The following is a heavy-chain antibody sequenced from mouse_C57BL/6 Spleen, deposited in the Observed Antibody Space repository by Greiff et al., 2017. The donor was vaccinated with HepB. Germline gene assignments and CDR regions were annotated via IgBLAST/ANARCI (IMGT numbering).Heavy chain of an antibody. CDR3: ARSGWDEGYAMDY. V-gene: IGHV1-85*01. CDR2: IYPRDGST. J-gene: IGHJ4*01. D-gene: IGHD4-1*01. Sequence: VMLVESGPELVKPGASVKLYCKASGYTFTSYDINWVKQRPGQGLEWIGWIYPRDGSTKYNEKFKGKATLTVDTSSSTAYMELHSLTSEDSAVYFCARSGWDEGYAMDYWGQGTSVTVSS. CDR1: GYTFTSYD.